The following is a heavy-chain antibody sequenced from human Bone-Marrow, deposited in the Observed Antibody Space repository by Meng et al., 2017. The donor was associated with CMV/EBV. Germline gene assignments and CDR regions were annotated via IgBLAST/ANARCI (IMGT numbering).Heavy chain of an antibody. CDR1: GGTFNNFA. CDR2: IIPIYGTI. CDR3: AREGYSYGQYWFDY. V-gene: IGHV1-69*05. D-gene: IGHD5-18*01. J-gene: IGHJ4*02. Sequence: SVKVSCKAYGGTFNNFAISWVRLAPGQEPEWMGGIIPIYGTIRYSQKFQDRLTITTDESTNTGYMELYSLTSEDTATYFCAREGYSYGQYWFDYCGQGTLVTVSS.